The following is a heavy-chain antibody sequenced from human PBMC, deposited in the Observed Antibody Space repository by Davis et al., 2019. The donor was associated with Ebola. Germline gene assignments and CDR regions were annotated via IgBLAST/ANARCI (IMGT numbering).Heavy chain of an antibody. CDR1: GGSFSGYY. CDR2: INHSGST. Sequence: PSETLSLTCAVYGGSFSGYYWSWIRQPPGKGLEWIGEINHSGSTNYNPSLKSRVTISVDTSKNQFSLKLSSVTAADTAVYYCARYPYGVRFDPWGQGTLVTVSS. J-gene: IGHJ5*02. D-gene: IGHD4-17*01. V-gene: IGHV4-34*01. CDR3: ARYPYGVRFDP.